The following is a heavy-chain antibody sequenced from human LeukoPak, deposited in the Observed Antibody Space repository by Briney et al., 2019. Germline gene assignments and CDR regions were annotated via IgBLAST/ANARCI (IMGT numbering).Heavy chain of an antibody. D-gene: IGHD1-26*01. J-gene: IGHJ3*02. CDR1: GGSISTYY. V-gene: IGHV4-4*07. Sequence: PSETLSLTCSVSGGSISTYYWSWIRQAAGKGLEWMGRIYTSGSTNYNPSLKSRVTMSVDTSKNQFSLKLNSVTAADTAVYYCARDPGVGATTLGAFDIWGQGTMVTVSS. CDR3: ARDPGVGATTLGAFDI. CDR2: IYTSGST.